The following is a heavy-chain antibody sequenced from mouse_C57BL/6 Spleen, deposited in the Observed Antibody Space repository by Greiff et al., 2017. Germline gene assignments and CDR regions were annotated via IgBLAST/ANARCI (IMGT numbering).Heavy chain of an antibody. D-gene: IGHD1-1*01. CDR3: ARGTMVVAPLDY. V-gene: IGHV1-80*01. CDR2: IYPGDGDT. CDR1: GYAFSSYW. J-gene: IGHJ2*01. Sequence: VKLQESGAELVQPGASVKISCKASGYAFSSYWMNWVKQRPGKGLEWIGQIYPGDGDTNYNGKFKGKATLTADKSSSPAYMQLSSLTSEDSAVYFCARGTMVVAPLDYWGQGTTLTVSS.